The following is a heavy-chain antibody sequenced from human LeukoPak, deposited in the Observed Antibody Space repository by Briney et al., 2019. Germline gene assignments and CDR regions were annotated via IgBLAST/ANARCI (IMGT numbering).Heavy chain of an antibody. CDR1: GFTFDDYA. CDR2: ISWNSGNI. Sequence: GGSLRLSCAASGFTFDDYAMHWVRQAPGKGLEGVSGISWNSGNIGYADSVKGRFTISRDNAKNSLYLQINSLRAEDTALYYCAKDAYSSTWYYFDYWGQGTLVTVSS. D-gene: IGHD2-2*01. CDR3: AKDAYSSTWYYFDY. J-gene: IGHJ4*02. V-gene: IGHV3-9*01.